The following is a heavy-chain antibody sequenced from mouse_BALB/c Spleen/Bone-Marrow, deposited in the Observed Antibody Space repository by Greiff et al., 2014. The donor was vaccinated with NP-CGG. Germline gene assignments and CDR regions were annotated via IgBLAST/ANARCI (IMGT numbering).Heavy chain of an antibody. CDR1: GYTFTSYV. V-gene: IGHV1-14*01. J-gene: IGHJ2*01. Sequence: EVQLQQSGPELVKPGASVKMSCKASGYTFTSYVMHWVKQKPGQGLEWIGCINPYNDGTKYNEKFKGKATLTSDKSSSTAYMELNSLTSEDSAVYYCAREGGYDEDYFDYWGQGTTLTVSS. D-gene: IGHD2-2*01. CDR2: INPYNDGT. CDR3: AREGGYDEDYFDY.